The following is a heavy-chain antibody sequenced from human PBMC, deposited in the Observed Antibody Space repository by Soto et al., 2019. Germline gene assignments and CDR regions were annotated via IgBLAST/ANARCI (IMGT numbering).Heavy chain of an antibody. CDR3: ARQVYTVVTRMDF. Sequence: GGSLRLSRVPSGFTFSAYSMNWVRQAPGKGLEWLSYISGDRAYIYYADSVRGRFTISRDNAENSLYLQMDNLRDEDTALYYCARQVYTVVTRMDFWGQGTLVTVSS. V-gene: IGHV3-48*02. CDR2: ISGDRAYI. D-gene: IGHD2-21*02. CDR1: GFTFSAYS. J-gene: IGHJ4*02.